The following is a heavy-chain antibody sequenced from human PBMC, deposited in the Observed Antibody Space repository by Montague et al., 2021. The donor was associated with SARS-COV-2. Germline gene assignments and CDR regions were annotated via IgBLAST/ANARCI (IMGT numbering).Heavy chain of an antibody. D-gene: IGHD3-22*01. CDR1: GGAEIRRNS. CDR3: ARRVSWVTMIVVVAYFDY. CDR2: IYDRGST. Sequence: SETLSLTCTVSGGAEIRRNSGRWVREPPGQALEWFGEIYDRGSTNYNPSLKSRVTISVDKSKNQFSLKLSSVTAADTSVYYCARRVSWVTMIVVVAYFDYWGQGTLVTVSS. J-gene: IGHJ4*02. V-gene: IGHV4-4*02.